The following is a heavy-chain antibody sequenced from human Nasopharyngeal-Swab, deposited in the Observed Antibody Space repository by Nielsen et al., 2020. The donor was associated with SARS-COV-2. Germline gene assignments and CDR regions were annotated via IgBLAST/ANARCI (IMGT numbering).Heavy chain of an antibody. J-gene: IGHJ4*02. CDR1: GFTFSSYS. Sequence: GGSLRLSCAASGFTFSSYSMHWVRQAPGKGLEWVSSISSSSSYIYYADSVKGRFTISRDNAKNSLYLQMNSLRAEDTAVYYCARESIAAAGRDFDYWSQGTLVTVSS. CDR3: ARESIAAAGRDFDY. D-gene: IGHD6-13*01. CDR2: ISSSSSYI. V-gene: IGHV3-21*01.